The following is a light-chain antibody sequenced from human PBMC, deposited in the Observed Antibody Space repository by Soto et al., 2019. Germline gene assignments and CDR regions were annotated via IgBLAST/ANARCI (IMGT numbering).Light chain of an antibody. CDR1: QSISSY. Sequence: DIQMTQSPSSLSASVGDRVTITCRASQSISSYLNWYQQKPGKAPKLLIYAASSLHGGVPSRFSGSGSGTDFALTITSLQAEDFATYYCQQFNSYPLTFGGGTKVDIK. CDR3: QQFNSYPLT. CDR2: AAS. J-gene: IGKJ4*01. V-gene: IGKV1-39*01.